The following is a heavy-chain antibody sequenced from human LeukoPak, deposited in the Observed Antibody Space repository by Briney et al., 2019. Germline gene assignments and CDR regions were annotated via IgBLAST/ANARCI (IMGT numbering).Heavy chain of an antibody. Sequence: ASVKVSCKASGYTFTGYYMHWVRQAPEQGLEWMGWINPNSGGTNYAQKFQGRVTMTRDTSISTAYMELSRLRSDDTAVYYCAREGGYGDYALGYYYYGMDVWGQGTTVTVSS. V-gene: IGHV1-2*02. CDR1: GYTFTGYY. D-gene: IGHD4-17*01. CDR2: INPNSGGT. CDR3: AREGGYGDYALGYYYYGMDV. J-gene: IGHJ6*02.